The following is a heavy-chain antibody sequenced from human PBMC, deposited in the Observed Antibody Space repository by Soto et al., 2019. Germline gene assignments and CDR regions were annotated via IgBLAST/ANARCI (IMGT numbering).Heavy chain of an antibody. CDR3: ERVAGTAYDSSGYYAFGI. J-gene: IGHJ3*02. D-gene: IGHD3-22*01. CDR2: IYHSGST. Sequence: CAACGDRVWIGFYGGWIRQPPGKGLEWIGNIYHSGSTYYNPSLKSRVTISVDTSKNQFSLKLSSVTAAGTAVYYCERVAGTAYDSSGYYAFGIRGERTIGSVPS. V-gene: IGHV4-38-2*01. CDR1: GDRVWIGFY.